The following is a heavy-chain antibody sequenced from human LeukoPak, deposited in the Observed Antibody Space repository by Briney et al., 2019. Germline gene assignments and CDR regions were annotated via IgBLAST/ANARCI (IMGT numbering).Heavy chain of an antibody. CDR3: ASEWEGVFDY. D-gene: IGHD1-26*01. CDR2: IGTAGDT. J-gene: IGHJ4*02. V-gene: IGHV3-13*01. CDR1: GFTFRSYD. Sequence: PGGSLRLSCAASGFTFRSYDMHWVRHATGKGLEWVSAIGTAGDTYYPGSVKGRFTISRENAKNSLYLQMNSLRSGDTSVYYCASEWEGVFDYWGQGTLVTVSS.